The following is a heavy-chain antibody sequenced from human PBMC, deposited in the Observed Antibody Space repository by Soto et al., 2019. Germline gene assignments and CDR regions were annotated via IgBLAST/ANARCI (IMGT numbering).Heavy chain of an antibody. V-gene: IGHV4-39*01. CDR2: IYFSGST. CDR3: ARHVRGWQLMLDN. D-gene: IGHD6-13*01. CDR1: GGSISSSSYY. J-gene: IGHJ4*02. Sequence: SETLSLTCTVSGGSISSSSYYWGWIRQPPGKGLEWIGSIYFSGSTHYNVSLTSRVTISVDTSRNQFSLKLSSVTATDTVVYYCARHVRGWQLMLDNWGQGSLVTVSS.